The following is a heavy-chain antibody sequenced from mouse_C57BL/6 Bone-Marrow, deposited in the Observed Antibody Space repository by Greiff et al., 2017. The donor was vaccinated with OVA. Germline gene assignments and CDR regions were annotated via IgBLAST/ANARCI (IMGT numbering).Heavy chain of an antibody. J-gene: IGHJ4*01. CDR2: IYPGDGDT. V-gene: IGHV1-82*01. CDR1: GYAFSSSW. Sequence: VQLQESGPELVKPGASVKISCKASGYAFSSSWMNWVKPRPGKGLEWIGRIYPGDGDTNYNGKFKGKATLTADKSSSTAYMQLSSLTSEDSAVYFCARRRAMDYWGQGTAVTVSS. CDR3: ARRRAMDY.